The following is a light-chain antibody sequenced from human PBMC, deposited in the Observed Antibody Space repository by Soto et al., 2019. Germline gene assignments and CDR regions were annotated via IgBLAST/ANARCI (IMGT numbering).Light chain of an antibody. CDR1: SGYSNDK. CDR2: VGTGGSVG. J-gene: IGLJ2*01. CDR3: GADHGSGSNFVWV. Sequence: QSVLTQPPSASASLGASVTLTCTLSSGYSNDKVDWYQQRPGKGPRFVMRVGTGGSVGSKGDGIPDRFSVLGSGLNRYLTIKNIQEEDESDYHCGADHGSGSNFVWVFGGGTKLTVL. V-gene: IGLV9-49*01.